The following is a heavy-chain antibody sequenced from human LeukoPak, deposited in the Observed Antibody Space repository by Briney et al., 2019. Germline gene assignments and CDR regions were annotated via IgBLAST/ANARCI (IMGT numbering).Heavy chain of an antibody. D-gene: IGHD6-6*01. J-gene: IGHJ4*02. CDR1: GYTFTGYY. Sequence: GASVKVSCKSSGYTFTGYYMHWVRQAPGQGLEWMGWINPNNGDTKFAQNFQGRVTLTRDMSITTAYMEINRLRSDDTAVYYCARDQIAAPDHFDYWGQGPVVIVST. V-gene: IGHV1-2*02. CDR3: ARDQIAAPDHFDY. CDR2: INPNNGDT.